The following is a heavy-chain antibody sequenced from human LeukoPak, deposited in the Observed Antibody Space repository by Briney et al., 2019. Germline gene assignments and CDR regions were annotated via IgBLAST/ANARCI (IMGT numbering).Heavy chain of an antibody. J-gene: IGHJ4*02. CDR2: ISYDGSNK. CDR1: GFTFSSYG. V-gene: IGHV3-30*18. CDR3: AKIAVVIEGPSDY. Sequence: GRSLRLSCAASGFTFSSYGMHWVRQAPGKGLEWVAVISYDGSNKYYADSVKGRFTISRDNSKNTLYLQMNSLRAEDTAVYYCAKIAVVIEGPSDYWGQGTLVTVSS. D-gene: IGHD3-22*01.